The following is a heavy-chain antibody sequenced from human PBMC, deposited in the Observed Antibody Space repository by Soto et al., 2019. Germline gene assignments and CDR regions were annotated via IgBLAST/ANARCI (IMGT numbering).Heavy chain of an antibody. CDR2: ISGSGGST. D-gene: IGHD3-10*01. Sequence: EVQLLESGGGLVQPGGSLRLSCAASGFTFSSYAMSWVRQAPGKGLEWVSAISGSGGSTYYADSVKGRFTISRDNSKNNQHLKMKSLGAEDMAVDYCTRSMVRGVKWLDYWGQGTLGTVSS. CDR3: TRSMVRGVKWLDY. CDR1: GFTFSSYA. V-gene: IGHV3-23*01. J-gene: IGHJ4*02.